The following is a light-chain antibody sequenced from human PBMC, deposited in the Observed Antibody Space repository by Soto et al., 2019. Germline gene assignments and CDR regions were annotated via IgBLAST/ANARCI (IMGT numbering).Light chain of an antibody. J-gene: IGKJ1*01. CDR3: QHYNSYSEA. V-gene: IGKV1-5*03. CDR2: KAS. Sequence: DLQMTQSPSTLSGSVGDRVTITCRASQTISSWLAWYQQKPGKAPKLLIYKASTLKSGVPSRFSGSGSGTEFTLTISSLQPDDFETYYCQHYNSYSEALGQGTKVDIK. CDR1: QTISSW.